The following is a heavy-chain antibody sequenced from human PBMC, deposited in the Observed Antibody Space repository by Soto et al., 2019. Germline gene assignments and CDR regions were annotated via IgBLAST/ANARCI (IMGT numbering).Heavy chain of an antibody. J-gene: IGHJ6*02. V-gene: IGHV3-7*01. CDR3: ARDLAIIQLWLKYGMDV. Sequence: GGSLRLSCAASGFTFSSYWMSWVRQAPGKGLEWVANIKQDGSEKYYVDSVKGRFTISRDNSKNTLYLQMNSLRAEDTAVYYCARDLAIIQLWLKYGMDVWGQGTTVTVSS. D-gene: IGHD5-18*01. CDR1: GFTFSSYW. CDR2: IKQDGSEK.